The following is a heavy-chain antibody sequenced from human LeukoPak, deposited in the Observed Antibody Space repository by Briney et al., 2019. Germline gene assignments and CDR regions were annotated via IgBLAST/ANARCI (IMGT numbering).Heavy chain of an antibody. D-gene: IGHD5-12*01. Sequence: PGGSLRLSCAASGFTFSSYAMSWVRQAPGKGLEWVSTISGNGASTYYADSVKGRFTISRDNSKNTLYLQMNSLRAEDTAVYYCTKESGYSGYDPLDYWGQGTLVTVSS. CDR3: TKESGYSGYDPLDY. V-gene: IGHV3-23*01. J-gene: IGHJ4*02. CDR1: GFTFSSYA. CDR2: ISGNGAST.